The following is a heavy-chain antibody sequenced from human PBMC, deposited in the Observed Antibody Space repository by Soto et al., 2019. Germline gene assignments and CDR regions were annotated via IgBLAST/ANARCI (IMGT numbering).Heavy chain of an antibody. CDR2: ISYDGSNK. J-gene: IGHJ6*01. CDR3: AKDLIRFLEWLLYTYYYYGMDV. V-gene: IGHV3-30*18. D-gene: IGHD3-3*01. Sequence: QVQLVESGGGVVQPGRSLRLSCAASGFTFSSYGMHWVRQAPGKGLEWVAVISYDGSNKYYADSVKGRFTISRDNSKNTLYLQMNSLRAEDTAVYYCAKDLIRFLEWLLYTYYYYGMDVW. CDR1: GFTFSSYG.